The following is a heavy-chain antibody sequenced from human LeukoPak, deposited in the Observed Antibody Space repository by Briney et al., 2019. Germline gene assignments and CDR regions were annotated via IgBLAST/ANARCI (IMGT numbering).Heavy chain of an antibody. V-gene: IGHV4-34*01. CDR1: GGSFSGYY. J-gene: IGHJ4*02. D-gene: IGHD2-15*01. CDR3: ARLTSTLGYCSGGSWSGKGYFDY. Sequence: SETLSLTCAVYGGSFSGYYWSWIRQPPGKGLEWIGEINHSGSTNYNPSLKSRVTISVDTSKNQFSLKLSSVTAADTAVYYCARLTSTLGYCSGGSWSGKGYFDYWGQGTLVTVSS. CDR2: INHSGST.